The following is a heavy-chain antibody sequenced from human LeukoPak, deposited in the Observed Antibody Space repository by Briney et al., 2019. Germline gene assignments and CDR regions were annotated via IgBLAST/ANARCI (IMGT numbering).Heavy chain of an antibody. CDR2: ISYDGSNK. V-gene: IGHV3-30*18. J-gene: IGHJ6*02. Sequence: GGSLRLSCAASGFTFSSYGMHWVRQAPGKGLEGVAVISYDGSNKYYADSVKGRFTISRDNSKNTLYLQMHSLRAAETAVYYCAKDTEYSSSWYYYGMDVWGQGTTVTVSS. CDR3: AKDTEYSSSWYYYGMDV. D-gene: IGHD6-13*01. CDR1: GFTFSSYG.